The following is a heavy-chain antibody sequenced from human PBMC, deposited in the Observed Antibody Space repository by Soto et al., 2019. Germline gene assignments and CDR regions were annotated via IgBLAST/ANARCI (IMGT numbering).Heavy chain of an antibody. Sequence: PGGSLRLSCAASGFTFSSYAMSWVRQAPGKGLEWVSAISGSGGSTYYADSVRGRFTISRDNSKNTPYLQMNSLRAEDTAVYYCASIPRPYCSSTSCENWFDPWGQGTLVTVSS. V-gene: IGHV3-23*01. CDR1: GFTFSSYA. D-gene: IGHD2-2*01. CDR3: ASIPRPYCSSTSCENWFDP. J-gene: IGHJ5*02. CDR2: ISGSGGST.